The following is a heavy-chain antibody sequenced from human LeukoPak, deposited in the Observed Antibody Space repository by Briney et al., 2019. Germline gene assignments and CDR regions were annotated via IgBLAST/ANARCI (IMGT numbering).Heavy chain of an antibody. CDR3: AGDVTLGNFDY. D-gene: IGHD3-16*01. CDR2: ISSSSSYI. Sequence: PGGSLRLSCAASGFTFSSYSMNWVRQAPGKGLEWVSSISSSSSYIYYADSVKGRFTISRDNAKNSLYLQMNSLRAEDTAVYYCAGDVTLGNFDYWGQGILVIVSS. V-gene: IGHV3-21*01. CDR1: GFTFSSYS. J-gene: IGHJ4*02.